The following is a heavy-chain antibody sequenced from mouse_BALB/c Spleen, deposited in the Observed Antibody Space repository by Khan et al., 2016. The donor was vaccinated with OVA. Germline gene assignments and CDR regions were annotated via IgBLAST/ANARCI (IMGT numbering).Heavy chain of an antibody. V-gene: IGHV3-8*02. CDR3: ARWGNPRWYFDV. J-gene: IGHJ1*01. Sequence: EVKLLESGPSLVKPSQTLSLTCSVTGDSITSGYWNWIRKFPGNKVEYMGYIGYSGSTYYNPSLKSRVSITRDTSKTQCYLQLNSVTTEDTATYYCARWGNPRWYFDVWGAGTTVTVSS. D-gene: IGHD2-1*01. CDR2: IGYSGST. CDR1: GDSITSGY.